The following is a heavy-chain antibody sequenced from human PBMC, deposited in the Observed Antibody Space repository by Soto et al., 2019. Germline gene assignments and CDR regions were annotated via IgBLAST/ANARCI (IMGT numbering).Heavy chain of an antibody. CDR3: ARLHIVVVPAAPWDYYYMDV. CDR2: IYYSGST. CDR1: GGSISSYY. Sequence: PSETLYLTCTVSGGSISSYYWSWIRQPPGKGLEWIGYIYYSGSTNYNPSLKSRVTISVDTSKNQFSLKLSSVTAADTAVYYCARLHIVVVPAAPWDYYYMDVWGKGTTVTVSS. D-gene: IGHD2-2*01. J-gene: IGHJ6*03. V-gene: IGHV4-59*08.